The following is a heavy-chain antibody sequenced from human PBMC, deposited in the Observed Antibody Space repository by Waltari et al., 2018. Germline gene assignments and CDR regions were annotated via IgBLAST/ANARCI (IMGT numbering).Heavy chain of an antibody. V-gene: IGHV5-10-1*01. CDR1: GSDLTTNW. J-gene: IGHJ4*02. CDR2: IDPSDSYT. Sequence: EVQLVQSGAEVKKPGESLRISCKGSGSDLTTNWISWVRQRPGKGLEWMGQIDPSDSYTTYSPSFQGHVTISTDKSVSTAYLQWSTVKASDTAIYYCAKHRNWNGSFGSWGQGTLVTVSS. CDR3: AKHRNWNGSFGS. D-gene: IGHD1-1*01.